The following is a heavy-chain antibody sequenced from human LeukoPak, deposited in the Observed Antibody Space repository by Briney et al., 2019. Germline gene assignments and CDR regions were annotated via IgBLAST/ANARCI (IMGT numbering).Heavy chain of an antibody. V-gene: IGHV1-2*04. J-gene: IGHJ6*02. CDR1: GYTFTGYY. D-gene: IGHD3-10*01. Sequence: ASVKVSCKASGYTFTGYYMHWVRQAPGQGLEWMGWINPNSGGTNYAQKFQGWATMTRDTSISTAYMELSRLRSDDTAVYYCARDYRMVRGAIRYYYYGMDVWGQGTTVTVSS. CDR3: ARDYRMVRGAIRYYYYGMDV. CDR2: INPNSGGT.